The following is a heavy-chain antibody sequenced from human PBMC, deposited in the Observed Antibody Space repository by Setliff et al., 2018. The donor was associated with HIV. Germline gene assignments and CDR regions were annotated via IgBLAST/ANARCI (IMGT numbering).Heavy chain of an antibody. CDR1: GYTFTSYG. D-gene: IGHD6-19*01. CDR3: VRDSSGRNWFDP. J-gene: IGHJ5*02. V-gene: IGHV1-18*01. Sequence: ASVKVSCKASGYTFTSYGISWVRQAPGQGLEWMGWISAYNGNTNYAQKLQGRVTMTTDTSTSTAYMELRSLRSYDTAVYYCVRDSSGRNWFDPWGQGTLVTVSS. CDR2: ISAYNGNT.